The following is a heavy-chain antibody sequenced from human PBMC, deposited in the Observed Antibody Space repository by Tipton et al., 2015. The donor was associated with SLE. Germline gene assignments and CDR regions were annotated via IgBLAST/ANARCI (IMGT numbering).Heavy chain of an antibody. CDR2: IGTAGDT. J-gene: IGHJ3*02. Sequence: SLRLSCAASGFTFSSYDMHWVRQATGKGLEWASAIGTAGDTYYPGSVKGRFTISRENAKNSLYLQMNSLRAGDTAVYYCARSTIVQRAFDIWGQGTMVTVSS. CDR3: ARSTIVQRAFDI. CDR1: GFTFSSYD. D-gene: IGHD4/OR15-4a*01. V-gene: IGHV3-13*01.